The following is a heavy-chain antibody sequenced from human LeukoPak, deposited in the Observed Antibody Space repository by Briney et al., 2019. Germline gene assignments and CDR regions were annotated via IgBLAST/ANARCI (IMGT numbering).Heavy chain of an antibody. V-gene: IGHV4-38-2*02. J-gene: IGHJ5*02. CDR1: GYSISSGYY. Sequence: SETLSLTCTVSGYSISSGYYWGWIRQPPGKGLQWIGSIYHSGITWYNPSLTSRVTISVDTSKNQFSLNLSSVTAADAAVYYCARGGVVTAPFDPWGQGTLVTVSS. CDR3: ARGGVVTAPFDP. D-gene: IGHD2-21*02. CDR2: IYHSGIT.